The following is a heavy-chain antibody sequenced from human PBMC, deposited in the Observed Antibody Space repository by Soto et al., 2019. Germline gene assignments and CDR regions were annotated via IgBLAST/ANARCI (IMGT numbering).Heavy chain of an antibody. D-gene: IGHD6-6*01. Sequence: ASVKVSCKASGYTFTSYGISWVRQAPGQGLEWMGWISAYNGNTNYAQKLQGRVTMTTDTSTSTAYMELRSLRSDDTAVYYCGRDRIAARLDYYYYGMDVWGQGTTVTVSS. CDR2: ISAYNGNT. V-gene: IGHV1-18*01. CDR1: GYTFTSYG. J-gene: IGHJ6*02. CDR3: GRDRIAARLDYYYYGMDV.